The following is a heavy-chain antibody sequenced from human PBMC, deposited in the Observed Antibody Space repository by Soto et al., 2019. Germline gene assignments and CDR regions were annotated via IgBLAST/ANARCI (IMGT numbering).Heavy chain of an antibody. CDR2: ISSSSSYT. J-gene: IGHJ3*02. CDR3: ARKLSGYYGSGSYAFDI. Sequence: QVQLVESGGGLVKPGGSLRLSCAASGFTFSDYYMSWIRQAPGKGLEWVSYISSSSSYTNYADSVKGRFTISRDNAKNSLYLQMNGLRAEDTAVYYCARKLSGYYGSGSYAFDIWGQGTMVTVSS. CDR1: GFTFSDYY. V-gene: IGHV3-11*06. D-gene: IGHD3-10*01.